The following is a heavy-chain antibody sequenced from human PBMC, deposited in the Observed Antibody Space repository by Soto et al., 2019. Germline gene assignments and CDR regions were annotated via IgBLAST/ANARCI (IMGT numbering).Heavy chain of an antibody. Sequence: GGSLRLSCAASGFTFSSYDMHWVRQATGKGLEWVSAIGTAGDTYYPGSVKGRFTISRENAKNSLYLQMNSLRAGDTAVYYCARGSTGGWDREYYFDYWGQGTLVTVSS. J-gene: IGHJ4*02. V-gene: IGHV3-13*01. CDR3: ARGSTGGWDREYYFDY. CDR2: IGTAGDT. D-gene: IGHD7-27*01. CDR1: GFTFSSYD.